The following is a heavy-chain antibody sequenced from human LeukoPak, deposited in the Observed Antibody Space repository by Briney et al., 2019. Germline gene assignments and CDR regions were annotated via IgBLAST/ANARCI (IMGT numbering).Heavy chain of an antibody. CDR1: GFTFSSYA. CDR2: ISGSGRGT. V-gene: IGHV3-23*01. D-gene: IGHD4-17*01. J-gene: IGHJ4*02. Sequence: PGGSLRLSCAASGFTFSSYAMSWVRQAPGKGLEWVSIISGSGRGTFYADSVKGRFTISRDNSKSTVFLQMNSLRPEDSTLYYCAKQFLTAVNTWPNIGFGSWGQGTPVIVSA. CDR3: AKQFLTAVNTWPNIGFGS.